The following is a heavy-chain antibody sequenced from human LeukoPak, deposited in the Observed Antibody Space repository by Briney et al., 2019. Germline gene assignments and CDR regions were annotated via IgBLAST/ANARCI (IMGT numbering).Heavy chain of an antibody. Sequence: PGGSLRLSCAASGFTFSNAWMSWVRQAPGKGLEWVGRIKSKTDGGTTDYAAPVKGRFTISRDDSKNTLYLQMNSLKTEDTAVYYCTSSMVRGVQLNDYWGQGTLVTVSS. CDR3: TSSMVRGVQLNDY. CDR1: GFTFSNAW. V-gene: IGHV3-15*01. J-gene: IGHJ4*02. CDR2: IKSKTDGGTT. D-gene: IGHD3-10*01.